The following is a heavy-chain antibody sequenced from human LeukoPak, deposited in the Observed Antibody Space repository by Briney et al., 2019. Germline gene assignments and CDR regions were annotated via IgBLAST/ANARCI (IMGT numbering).Heavy chain of an antibody. CDR3: ARTRYYYNSRSYGAPYYFDY. CDR1: GGSISSYY. Sequence: SETLSLTCTVSGGSISSYYWSWIRQPPGKGLEWIGYIYYSGKTDYNPSLKSRVTISVDMSKNQFSLKLSSVTAADTAVYYCARTRYYYNSRSYGAPYYFDYWGQGTLVTVSS. V-gene: IGHV4-59*08. D-gene: IGHD3-10*01. CDR2: IYYSGKT. J-gene: IGHJ4*02.